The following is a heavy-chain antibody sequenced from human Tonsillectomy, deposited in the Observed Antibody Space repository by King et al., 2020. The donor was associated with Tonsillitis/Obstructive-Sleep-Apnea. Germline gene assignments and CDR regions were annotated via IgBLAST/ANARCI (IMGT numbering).Heavy chain of an antibody. CDR3: VRGSLGAYFDY. Sequence: MQLVQSGGGLVQPGGSLRLSCAASGFTFSSYEMNWVRQAPGKGLEWVSYISSSGSTIYYADSVKSRITINADTSKNQFSLHLNSVTPEDTAVYYCVRGSLGAYFDYWGQGTLVTVSS. D-gene: IGHD3-16*01. CDR1: GFTFSSYE. V-gene: IGHV3-48*03. CDR2: ISSSGSTI. J-gene: IGHJ4*02.